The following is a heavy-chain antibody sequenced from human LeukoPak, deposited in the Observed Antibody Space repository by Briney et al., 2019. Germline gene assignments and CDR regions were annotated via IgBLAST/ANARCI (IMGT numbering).Heavy chain of an antibody. CDR1: GFIFSNYA. CDR3: ARGKTHLGG. D-gene: IGHD3-16*01. J-gene: IGHJ4*02. V-gene: IGHV3-30*02. CDR2: IRYDGGNT. Sequence: PGGSLRLSCAASGFIFSNYAMQWVRQAPGMGLEWVAFIRYDGGNTYYADSVKGRFTISRDNSKNTMYLQMNSLNAEDTAVYYCARGKTHLGGWGQGTLVTVSS.